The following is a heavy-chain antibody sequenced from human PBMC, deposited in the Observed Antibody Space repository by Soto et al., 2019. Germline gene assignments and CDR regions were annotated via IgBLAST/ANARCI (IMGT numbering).Heavy chain of an antibody. V-gene: IGHV1-18*01. Sequence: ASVRVSCKASGYTFTSYGISWVRQAPGQGLEWMGWISAYNGNTNYAQKLQGRVTMTTDTSTSTAYMELRSLRSDDTAVYYCARDGLVAGTSFIDYWGQGTLVTVSS. J-gene: IGHJ4*02. D-gene: IGHD6-19*01. CDR2: ISAYNGNT. CDR1: GYTFTSYG. CDR3: ARDGLVAGTSFIDY.